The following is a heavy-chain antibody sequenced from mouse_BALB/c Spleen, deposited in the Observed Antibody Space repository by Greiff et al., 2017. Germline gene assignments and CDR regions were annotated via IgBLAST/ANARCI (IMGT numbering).Heavy chain of an antibody. V-gene: IGHV5-4*02. CDR1: GFTFSDYY. CDR2: ISDGGSYT. D-gene: IGHD2-14*01. J-gene: IGHJ3*01. Sequence: EVKVVESGGGLVKPGGSLKLSCAASGFTFSDYYMYWVRQTPEKRLEWVATISDGGSYTYYPDSVKGRFTISRDNAKNNLYLQMSSLKSEDTAMYYSARETLYYRYFAYWGQGTLGTVAA. CDR3: ARETLYYRYFAY.